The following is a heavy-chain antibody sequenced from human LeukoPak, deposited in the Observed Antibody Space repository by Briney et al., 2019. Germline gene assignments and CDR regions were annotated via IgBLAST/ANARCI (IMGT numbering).Heavy chain of an antibody. CDR3: ARVPIAAAGMQS. D-gene: IGHD6-13*01. Sequence: KPSETLSLTCTVSGGSISSYYWSWIRQPPGKGLEWIGYIYYSGSTNYNPSLKSRVTMSVDTSKNQFSLKLSSVTAADTAVYYCARVPIAAAGMQSWGQGTLVTVSS. CDR2: IYYSGST. CDR1: GGSISSYY. V-gene: IGHV4-59*08. J-gene: IGHJ4*02.